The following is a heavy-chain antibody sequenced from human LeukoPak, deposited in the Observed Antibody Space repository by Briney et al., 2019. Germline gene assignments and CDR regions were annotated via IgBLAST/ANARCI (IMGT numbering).Heavy chain of an antibody. J-gene: IGHJ4*02. CDR3: ARGYSGSYLFDY. D-gene: IGHD1-26*01. Sequence: PSETLSLTCTVSGGSISSCSYYWSWIRQPAGKGLEWIGRIDTSGSTNYNPSLKSRVTISVDTSKNQFSLKLSSVTAADTAVYYCARGYSGSYLFDYWGQGTLVTVSS. V-gene: IGHV4-61*02. CDR1: GGSISSCSYY. CDR2: IDTSGST.